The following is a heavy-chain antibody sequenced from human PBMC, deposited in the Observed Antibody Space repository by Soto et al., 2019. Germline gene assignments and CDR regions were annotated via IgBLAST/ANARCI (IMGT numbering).Heavy chain of an antibody. D-gene: IGHD3-3*01. CDR1: GGSFKSGSYS. CDR2: VYHTGRT. J-gene: IGHJ4*02. V-gene: IGHV4-61*01. Sequence: SETLSLTCTVSGGSFKSGSYSWSWIRQPPGKGLEWIGYVYHTGRTSYNPSLKSRVSISMDMSKNQFSLNLDSVTAADTAVYFCARDFAYFDSWGQGTLVTVSS. CDR3: ARDFAYFDS.